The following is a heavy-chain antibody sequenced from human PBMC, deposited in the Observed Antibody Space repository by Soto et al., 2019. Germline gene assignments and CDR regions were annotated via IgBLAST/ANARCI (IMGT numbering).Heavy chain of an antibody. D-gene: IGHD3-3*01. CDR1: GGSFKSGSYS. CDR2: VYHTGRT. J-gene: IGHJ4*02. V-gene: IGHV4-61*01. Sequence: SETLSLTCTVSGGSFKSGSYSWSWIRQPPGKGLEWIGYVYHTGRTSYNPSLKSRVSISMDMSKNQFSLNLDSVTAADTAVYFCARDFAYFDSWGQGTLVTVSS. CDR3: ARDFAYFDS.